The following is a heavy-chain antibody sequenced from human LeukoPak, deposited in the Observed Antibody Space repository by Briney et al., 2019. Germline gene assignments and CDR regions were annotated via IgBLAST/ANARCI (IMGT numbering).Heavy chain of an antibody. CDR2: VIGSGLTT. V-gene: IGHV3-23*01. CDR1: GFTFSSYA. Sequence: GGSLRLSCAASGFTFSSYAMSWVRQAQGKGLEWVSAVIGSGLTTYYADSVKGRFTISRDNSKNTLYLQMNSLRAEDTAVYYCAKDLGPGPDWGQGTLVTVSS. J-gene: IGHJ4*02. CDR3: AKDLGPGPD.